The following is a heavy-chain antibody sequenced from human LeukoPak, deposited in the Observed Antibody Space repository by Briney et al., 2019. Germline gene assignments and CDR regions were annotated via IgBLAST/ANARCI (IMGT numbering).Heavy chain of an antibody. Sequence: PSETLSPTCTVSGGSISSYYWSWIRQPPGKGLEWIGYIYSSGSTNYNPSLKSRVTISVDTSNNQFSLKLSSVTAADTAVYYCARGHSYGYGWFDPWGQGTLVTVSS. CDR2: IYSSGST. J-gene: IGHJ5*02. V-gene: IGHV4-59*01. CDR1: GGSISSYY. CDR3: ARGHSYGYGWFDP. D-gene: IGHD5-18*01.